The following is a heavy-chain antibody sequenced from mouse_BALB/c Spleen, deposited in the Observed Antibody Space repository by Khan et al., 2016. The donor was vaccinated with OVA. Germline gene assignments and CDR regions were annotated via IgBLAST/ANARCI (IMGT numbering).Heavy chain of an antibody. J-gene: IGHJ4*01. CDR3: ARSGFYAMDY. CDR1: GDSITSVY. V-gene: IGHV3-8*02. CDR2: ITYSGST. Sequence: EVKLLESGPSLVKPSQTLSLTCSVSGDSITSVYWNWIRKFPGNKLEYMGYITYSGSTYYNPSLKSRISITRDTSKNQYYLQLNSVTTEDTATYYCARSGFYAMDYWGQGTSVTVSS. D-gene: IGHD1-3*01.